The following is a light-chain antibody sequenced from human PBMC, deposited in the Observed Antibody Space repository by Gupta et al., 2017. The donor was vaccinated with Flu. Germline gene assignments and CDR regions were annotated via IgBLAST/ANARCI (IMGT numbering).Light chain of an antibody. CDR2: ENN. CDR1: SGSIADNY. CDR3: RYYDRITWV. Sequence: FMLTQPHSVPESPGKTVTISCTRSSGSIADNYVQWYQQRPGCAPTTLIYENNQRPSGVPARFSGSIHSSSNSASISVSGLKAEDQSYCPCRYYDRITWVFGGWTKLTVL. J-gene: IGLJ3*02. V-gene: IGLV6-57*03.